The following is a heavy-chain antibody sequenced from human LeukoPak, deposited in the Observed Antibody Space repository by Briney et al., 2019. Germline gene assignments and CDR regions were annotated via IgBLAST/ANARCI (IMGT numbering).Heavy chain of an antibody. CDR3: ARAEYFSGGSCSTPIDY. CDR1: GFTFSGSA. V-gene: IGHV3-30*04. Sequence: PGGSLRLSCAASGFTFSGSAMHWVRQASGKGLEWVAVISYDGSNKYYADSVKGRFTISRDNSKNTLYLQMNSLRAEDTAVYYCARAEYFSGGSCSTPIDYWGQGTLVTVSS. D-gene: IGHD2-15*01. CDR2: ISYDGSNK. J-gene: IGHJ4*02.